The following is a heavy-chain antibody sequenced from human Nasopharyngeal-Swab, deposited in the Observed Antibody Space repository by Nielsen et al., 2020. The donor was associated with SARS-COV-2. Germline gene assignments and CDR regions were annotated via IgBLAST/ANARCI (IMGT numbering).Heavy chain of an antibody. CDR1: GFTFSSYS. CDR2: ISSSSSTI. Sequence: GESLKISCAASGFTFSSYSMNWVRQAPGKGLEWVSYISSSSSTIYYADSVKGRFTISRDNAKNSLYLQMNSLRAEDTAVYYCVKGDIVVVVAAAEVYWGQGTLVTVSS. D-gene: IGHD2-15*01. CDR3: VKGDIVVVVAAAEVY. V-gene: IGHV3-48*01. J-gene: IGHJ4*02.